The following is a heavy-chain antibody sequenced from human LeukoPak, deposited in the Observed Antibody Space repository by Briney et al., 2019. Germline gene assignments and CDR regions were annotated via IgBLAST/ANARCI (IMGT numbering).Heavy chain of an antibody. Sequence: GRSLRLSCAASGFTFSSYAMHWVRQAPGKGLEWVAVISYDGSNKYYADSVKGRFTISRDNSKNTLYLQMDSLRAEDTAVYYCARDGYYYDSSGYYSDDAFDIWGQGTMVTVSS. D-gene: IGHD3-22*01. CDR1: GFTFSSYA. CDR2: ISYDGSNK. V-gene: IGHV3-30*01. J-gene: IGHJ3*02. CDR3: ARDGYYYDSSGYYSDDAFDI.